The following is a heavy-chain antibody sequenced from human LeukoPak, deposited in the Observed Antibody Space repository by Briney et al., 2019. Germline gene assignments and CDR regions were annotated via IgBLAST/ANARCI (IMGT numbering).Heavy chain of an antibody. D-gene: IGHD1-26*01. J-gene: IGHJ4*02. CDR1: GFTFSSYA. V-gene: IGHV3-23*01. CDR3: AKGRKWELPFGY. Sequence: GGSLRLSCAASGFTFSSYAMSWVRQAPGKGLEWVSAISGSGGETYYADSVKGRFTNSRDTSKNTLYLQMNSLRAEDTAVYYCAKGRKWELPFGYWGQGTRVTVSS. CDR2: ISGSGGET.